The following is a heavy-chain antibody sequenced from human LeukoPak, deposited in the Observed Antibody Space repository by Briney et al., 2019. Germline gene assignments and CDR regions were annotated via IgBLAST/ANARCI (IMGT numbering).Heavy chain of an antibody. J-gene: IGHJ5*02. Sequence: GGSLRLSCAASGFTFSSYAMHWVRQAPGKGLEWVAVISYDGSNKYYADSVKGRFTISRDNSKNTLYLQMNSLRAEDTAAYYCARASLTGNWFDPWGQGTLVTVSS. V-gene: IGHV3-30-3*01. CDR3: ARASLTGNWFDP. CDR1: GFTFSSYA. CDR2: ISYDGSNK.